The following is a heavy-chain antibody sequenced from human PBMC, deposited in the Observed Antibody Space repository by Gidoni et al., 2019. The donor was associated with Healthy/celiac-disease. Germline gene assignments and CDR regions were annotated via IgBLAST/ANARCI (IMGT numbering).Heavy chain of an antibody. CDR1: GFTSGFYA. CDR3: TREVESWWFGELLSAPAPLYCFDY. CDR2: IRSKAYGGKT. V-gene: IGHV3-49*03. J-gene: IGHJ4*02. D-gene: IGHD3-10*01. Sequence: EVQLVVSGGGLVQLGRSLRLSCTATGFTSGFYAMLWFRPAPGKGLEWVGIIRSKAYGGKTEYAASVKGRFTISRDDSKSIAYLQMNSMKNEDTAVYYCTREVESWWFGELLSAPAPLYCFDYWGQGTLVTVSS.